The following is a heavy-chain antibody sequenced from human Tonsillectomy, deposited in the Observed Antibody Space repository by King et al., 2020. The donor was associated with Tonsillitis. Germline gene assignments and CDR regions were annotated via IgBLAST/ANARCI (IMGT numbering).Heavy chain of an antibody. D-gene: IGHD4-23*01. V-gene: IGHV1-8*01. CDR2: MIPNSGNT. J-gene: IGHJ4*02. CDR1: GYSFTSYE. Sequence: VQLVESGAEVKKPGASVKVSCKASGYSFTSYEINWVRQAAGQGLEWMGWMIPNSGNTDYAQKFQGRVTMTRDTSISTVYMELSSLRSEDTAMYYCARCFNYGGNLPFAYWGQGTLVTVSS. CDR3: ARCFNYGGNLPFAY.